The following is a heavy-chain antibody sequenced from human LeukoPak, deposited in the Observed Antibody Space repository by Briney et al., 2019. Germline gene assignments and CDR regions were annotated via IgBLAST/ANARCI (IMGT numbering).Heavy chain of an antibody. CDR3: AKEGSYDALHI. CDR1: GFSFSSYE. Sequence: GGSLRLSCAASGFSFSSYEMNWVRLAPGKGLEWVSHISSSATNIYYADSVKGRFTISRDNAKNSLYLQTNSLRAEDTAVYYCAKEGSYDALHIWGQGTMVTVSS. V-gene: IGHV3-48*03. CDR2: ISSSATNI. D-gene: IGHD1-26*01. J-gene: IGHJ3*02.